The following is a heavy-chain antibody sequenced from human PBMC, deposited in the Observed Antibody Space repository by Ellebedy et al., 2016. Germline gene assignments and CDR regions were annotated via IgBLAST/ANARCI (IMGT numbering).Heavy chain of an antibody. V-gene: IGHV1-18*01. J-gene: IGHJ6*02. CDR1: GYTFTSSR. D-gene: IGHD3-16*01. CDR3: ARDKDLVPVMGGGMDV. CDR2: INSYNGDT. Sequence: ASVKVSXKASGYTFTSSRIAWVRQAPGQGLEWMGWINSYNGDTNYAQKLQGRVTVTTDTSTNTAYMELRSLRSDDTAVYYCARDKDLVPVMGGGMDVWGQGTTVTVSS.